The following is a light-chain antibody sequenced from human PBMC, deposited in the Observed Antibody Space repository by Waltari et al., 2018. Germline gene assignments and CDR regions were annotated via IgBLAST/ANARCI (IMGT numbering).Light chain of an antibody. J-gene: IGLJ2*01. CDR1: SSGFGVYNS. CDR2: EVN. Sequence: QSALTQPPSASGSPGQSVTISCTGTSSGFGVYNSVSWYQHHPGKAPKLMIYEVNKRPSGVPDRFSGSKSANTASLTVSGLQAEDEADYYCSSYAGPNSVVFGGGTKLTVL. CDR3: SSYAGPNSVV. V-gene: IGLV2-8*01.